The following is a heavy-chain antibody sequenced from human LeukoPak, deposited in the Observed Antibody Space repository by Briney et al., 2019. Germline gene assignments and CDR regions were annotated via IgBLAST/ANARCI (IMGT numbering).Heavy chain of an antibody. CDR1: GLSFRSYD. CDR3: ARDSGTYYRHAFDI. CDR2: VWSDGSKK. V-gene: IGHV3-33*01. J-gene: IGHJ3*02. Sequence: GRSLRLSCAESGLSFRSYDMHWVRQAPGKGLEWVAVVWSDGSKKYYADPVKGGFTISRDNSKNTLYLQMNSLRAEDTAVYYCARDSGTYYRHAFDIWGQGTMLTVSS. D-gene: IGHD1-26*01.